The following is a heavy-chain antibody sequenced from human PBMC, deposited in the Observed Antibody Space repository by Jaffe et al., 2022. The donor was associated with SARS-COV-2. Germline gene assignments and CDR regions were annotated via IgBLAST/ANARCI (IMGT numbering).Heavy chain of an antibody. CDR3: AASPDSSSSAFDI. V-gene: IGHV4-59*01. CDR2: IYYSGST. D-gene: IGHD6-6*01. Sequence: QVQLQESGPGLVKPSETLSLTCTVSGGSISSYYWSWIRQPPGKGLEWIGYIYYSGSTNYNPSLKSRVTISVDTSKNQFSLKLSSVTAADTAVYYCAASPDSSSSAFDIWGQGTMVTVSS. J-gene: IGHJ3*02. CDR1: GGSISSYY.